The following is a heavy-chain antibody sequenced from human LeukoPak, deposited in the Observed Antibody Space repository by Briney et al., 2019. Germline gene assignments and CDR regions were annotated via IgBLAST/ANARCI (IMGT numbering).Heavy chain of an antibody. Sequence: GASVKVSCKPSGYTFTSYGISWVRQAPRQGLEWMGWISAYNGNTNYAQKLQGRVTMTTDTSTSTAYMELRSLRSDDTVVYYCARNPDYYGSGTRVYFDYWGQGTLVTVSS. CDR1: GYTFTSYG. CDR3: ARNPDYYGSGTRVYFDY. J-gene: IGHJ4*02. D-gene: IGHD3-10*01. V-gene: IGHV1-18*01. CDR2: ISAYNGNT.